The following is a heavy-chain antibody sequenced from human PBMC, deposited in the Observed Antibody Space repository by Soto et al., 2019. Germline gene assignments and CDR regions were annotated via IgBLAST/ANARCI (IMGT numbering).Heavy chain of an antibody. Sequence: QVQLVQSGAEVKKPGASVKVSCKASGYTISTYDINWVRQAAGQGLEWMGWMSPASGDTGYAPSFQGRVAMTRNISINTAYLQLSGLTPEDTVRYYCARDIMAPWGQGTLVTVSS. CDR3: ARDIMAP. CDR2: MSPASGDT. J-gene: IGHJ5*02. V-gene: IGHV1-8*01. D-gene: IGHD5-12*01. CDR1: GYTISTYD.